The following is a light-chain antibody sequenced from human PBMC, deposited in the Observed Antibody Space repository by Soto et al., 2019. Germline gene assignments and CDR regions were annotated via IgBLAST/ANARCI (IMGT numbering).Light chain of an antibody. V-gene: IGKV3-11*01. CDR3: QHRSNWPLT. CDR1: QSVMSY. CDR2: DAS. Sequence: EMLVTRSPATLSLSPGERATLSCRGSQSVMSYLAWYQQKPGQAPRLLIYDASNRATGIPARFSGSGTGTDFTLTISSLEPEDFAVYYCQHRSNWPLTFGGGTKVDIK. J-gene: IGKJ4*01.